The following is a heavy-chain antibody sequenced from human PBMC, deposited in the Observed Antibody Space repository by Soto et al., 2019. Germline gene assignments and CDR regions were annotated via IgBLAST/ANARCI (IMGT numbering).Heavy chain of an antibody. V-gene: IGHV1-69*04. CDR2: IIPILGIA. CDR1: GGTFSSYT. Sequence: SVKVSCKASGGTFSSYTIIWVRQAPGQGLEWMGRIIPILGIANYAQKFQGRVTITADKSTSTAYMELSSLRSEDTAVYYCARDRGYSGYDRYYYYGMDVWGQGTTVTVSS. CDR3: ARDRGYSGYDRYYYYGMDV. J-gene: IGHJ6*02. D-gene: IGHD5-12*01.